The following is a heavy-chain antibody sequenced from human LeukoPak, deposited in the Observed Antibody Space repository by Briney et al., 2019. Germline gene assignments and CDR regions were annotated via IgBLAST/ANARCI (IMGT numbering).Heavy chain of an antibody. CDR1: GGSISSGSYY. V-gene: IGHV4-61*02. D-gene: IGHD3-22*01. CDR3: ARKAPYYSDGSGTLGTYYFDN. Sequence: SETLSLTCTVSGGSISSGSYYWSWIRQPAGKGLEWIGRIYTSGSTTYNPSLKSRVTISTDTSNNQFSLRLSSVTAADTAVYYCARKAPYYSDGSGTLGTYYFDNWGQGTLVTVSS. J-gene: IGHJ4*02. CDR2: IYTSGST.